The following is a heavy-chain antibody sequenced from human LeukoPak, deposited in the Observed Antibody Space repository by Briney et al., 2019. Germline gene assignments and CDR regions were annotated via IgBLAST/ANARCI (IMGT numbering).Heavy chain of an antibody. D-gene: IGHD3-16*01. CDR3: ARNTGLRLGEFDY. CDR1: GYTFTGYY. CDR2: INPNSGDT. J-gene: IGHJ4*02. V-gene: IGHV1-2*02. Sequence: ASVKVSCKASGYTFTGYYMHWVRQAPGQGLEGMGWINPNSGDTNFAQKFQGRVTMTRDTSITTAYMELSRLRSDDTAVYYCARNTGLRLGEFDYWGQGTLVTVSS.